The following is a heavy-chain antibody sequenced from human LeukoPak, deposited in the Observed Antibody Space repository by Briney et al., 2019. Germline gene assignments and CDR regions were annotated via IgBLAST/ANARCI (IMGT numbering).Heavy chain of an antibody. V-gene: IGHV3-7*03. CDR3: AREPPPDYDSSGD. J-gene: IGHJ4*02. Sequence: GGSLRLSCAASGFTFSAYWMNWVRQAPGKGLEWVANVNQDGSEKYYVDSVKGRFTISRDNAKNSLYLQMNSLRAEDTAVYYCAREPPPDYDSSGDWGQGTLVTVSS. CDR2: VNQDGSEK. D-gene: IGHD3-22*01. CDR1: GFTFSAYW.